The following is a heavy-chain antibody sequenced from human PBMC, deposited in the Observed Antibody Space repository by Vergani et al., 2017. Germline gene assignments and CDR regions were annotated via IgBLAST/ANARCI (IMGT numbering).Heavy chain of an antibody. CDR1: GFTFDDYA. CDR3: AREIVVVTAIPDPYYYYYGMDV. V-gene: IGHV3-9*01. Sequence: EVQLVESGGGLVQPGRSLRLSCAASGFTFDDYAMHWVRQAPGKGLEWVSGISWNSGSIGYADSVKGRFTISRDNAKNSLYLQMNSLRAEDTALYYCAREIVVVTAIPDPYYYYYGMDVWGQGTTVTVSS. CDR2: ISWNSGSI. J-gene: IGHJ6*02. D-gene: IGHD2-21*02.